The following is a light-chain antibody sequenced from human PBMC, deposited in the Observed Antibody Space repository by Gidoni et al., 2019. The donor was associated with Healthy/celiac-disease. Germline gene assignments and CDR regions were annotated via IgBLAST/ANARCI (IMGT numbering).Light chain of an antibody. CDR2: KAS. J-gene: IGKJ1*01. CDR1: QSISSW. Sequence: DIQMIQSPSTLSASVGDRVTITCRASQSISSWLAWYQQKPGKAPKLLIYKASSLESGVPSRFSGSGSGTEFTLTISSLQPDDFATYYCQQYKSYLTFGQXTKVEIK. V-gene: IGKV1-5*03. CDR3: QQYKSYLT.